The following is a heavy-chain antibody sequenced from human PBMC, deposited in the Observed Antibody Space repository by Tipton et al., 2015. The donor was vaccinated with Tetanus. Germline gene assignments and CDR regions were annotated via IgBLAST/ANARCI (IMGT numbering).Heavy chain of an antibody. Sequence: TLSLTCDVSGGSVSSGGFSWNWIRQPPGKGLEWIGYSYASGSNYYNPSLKSRLTISVHGSKNQFSLKLSSVTAADTAVYYCARGGDPGYFDFWGQGILATVSS. CDR3: ARGGDPGYFDF. CDR1: GGSVSSGGFS. D-gene: IGHD4-17*01. V-gene: IGHV4-30-2*01. J-gene: IGHJ4*02. CDR2: SYASGSN.